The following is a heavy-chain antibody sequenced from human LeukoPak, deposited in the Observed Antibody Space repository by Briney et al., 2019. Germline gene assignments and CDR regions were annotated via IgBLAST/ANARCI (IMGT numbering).Heavy chain of an antibody. Sequence: SQTLSLTCTVSGGSISSGGYYWSWIRQHPGKGLELIGYIYYSGSTYYNPSLKSRVTISVDTSKNQFSLKLSSVTAADTAVYYCARSDSGYCSSTSCSNYFDYWGQGTLVTVSS. D-gene: IGHD2-2*01. V-gene: IGHV4-31*03. CDR2: IYYSGST. CDR3: ARSDSGYCSSTSCSNYFDY. CDR1: GGSISSGGYY. J-gene: IGHJ4*02.